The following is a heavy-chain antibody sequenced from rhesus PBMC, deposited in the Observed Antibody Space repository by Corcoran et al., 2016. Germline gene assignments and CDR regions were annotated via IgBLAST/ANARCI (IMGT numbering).Heavy chain of an antibody. CDR3: ARVLSGSFDY. J-gene: IGHJ4*01. D-gene: IGHD5-12*01. V-gene: IGHV4-65*01. CDR2: SSCSSGTT. Sequence: QVQLQESGPGLVKPSETLSLTCAVSGGYISRSNRLSWTTQSQGKGMELIGYSSCSSGTTYYNPSLKSRVTISTDTSKNQFSLKLSSVTAADTAVYYCARVLSGSFDYWGQGVLVTVSS. CDR1: GGYISRSNR.